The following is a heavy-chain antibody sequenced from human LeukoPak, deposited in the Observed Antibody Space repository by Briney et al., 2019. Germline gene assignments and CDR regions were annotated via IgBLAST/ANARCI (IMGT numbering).Heavy chain of an antibody. CDR3: ARDLSAHPHSP. CDR1: GYTFTGYY. V-gene: IGHV1-2*02. Sequence: ASVKVSCKASGYTFTGYYMHWVRQAPGQGLEWMGLINPNSGGTNYAQKFQGRVTMTRDTSISTAYMRLRRLRSDDTDVYYCARDLSAHPHSPWGQGTLVTVSS. J-gene: IGHJ5*02. CDR2: INPNSGGT.